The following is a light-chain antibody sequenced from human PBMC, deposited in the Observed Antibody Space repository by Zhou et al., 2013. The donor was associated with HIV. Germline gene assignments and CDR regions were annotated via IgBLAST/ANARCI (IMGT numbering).Light chain of an antibody. J-gene: IGKJ4*01. CDR1: QSLLHSDGKTY. V-gene: IGKV2D-29*02. CDR3: MQSIQYPLT. Sequence: IVLTQTPLSLSVTPGQPASISCKSSQSLLHSDGKTYLYWFLQKPGQSPQLLIYEASNRFSGVPDRFSGSGSATDFTLKISRVEAEDVGVYYCMQSIQYPLTFGGGTNVEIK. CDR2: EAS.